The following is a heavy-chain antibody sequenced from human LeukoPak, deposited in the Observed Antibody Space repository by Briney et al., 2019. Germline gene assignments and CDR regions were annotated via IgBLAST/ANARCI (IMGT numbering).Heavy chain of an antibody. CDR3: AKEAMANRYYYYYYMDV. V-gene: IGHV3-30*04. Sequence: GRSLRLSCAASGFTFSSYAMHWVRQAPGKGLEWVAVISYDGSNKYYADSVKGRFTISRDNSKNTLYLQMNSLRAEDTALYYCAKEAMANRYYYYYYMDVWGKGTTVTVSS. D-gene: IGHD5-18*01. CDR2: ISYDGSNK. J-gene: IGHJ6*03. CDR1: GFTFSSYA.